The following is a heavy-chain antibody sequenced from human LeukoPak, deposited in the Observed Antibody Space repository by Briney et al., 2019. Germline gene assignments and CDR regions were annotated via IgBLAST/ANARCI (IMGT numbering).Heavy chain of an antibody. J-gene: IGHJ3*02. Sequence: SETLSLTCAVYGGSLSGYYWSWIRQPPGKGLEWIGEINHSGSTNYNPSLKSRVTISVDTSKNQFSLKLSSVTAADTAVYYCARALSPTYYYGSGSYWGAFDIWGQGTMVTVSS. CDR1: GGSLSGYY. D-gene: IGHD3-10*01. V-gene: IGHV4-34*01. CDR2: INHSGST. CDR3: ARALSPTYYYGSGSYWGAFDI.